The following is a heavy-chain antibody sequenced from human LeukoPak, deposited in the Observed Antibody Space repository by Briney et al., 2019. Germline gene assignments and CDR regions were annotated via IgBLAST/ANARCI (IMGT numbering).Heavy chain of an antibody. D-gene: IGHD2-15*01. Sequence: PSETLSLTCTVSGGSISSYFWSWIRQPAGKGLEWIGLIYTSGTTNYNTSLKSRLTMSLDTSKNQFSLRLTSVTAADTAVYYCAREDPLVADRGLDYWGQGALVTVSS. CDR3: AREDPLVADRGLDY. CDR1: GGSISSYF. V-gene: IGHV4-4*07. CDR2: IYTSGTT. J-gene: IGHJ4*02.